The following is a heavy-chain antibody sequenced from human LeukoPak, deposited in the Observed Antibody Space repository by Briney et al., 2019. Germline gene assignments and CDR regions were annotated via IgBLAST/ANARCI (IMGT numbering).Heavy chain of an antibody. CDR3: ARHFREVEWYGEFDY. CDR2: IYYSGST. Sequence: SETLSLTCTVSGGSISSYYWSWIRQPPGKGLEWIGYIYYSGSTNYNPSLKSRFTISVDTSKSQFSLKLSSVTAADTAVYYCARHFREVEWYGEFDYWGQGTLVAVSS. V-gene: IGHV4-59*08. J-gene: IGHJ4*02. D-gene: IGHD3-10*01. CDR1: GGSISSYY.